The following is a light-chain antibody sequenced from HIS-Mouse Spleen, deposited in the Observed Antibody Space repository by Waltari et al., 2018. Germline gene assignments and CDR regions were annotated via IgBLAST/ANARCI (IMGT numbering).Light chain of an antibody. V-gene: IGKV1-9*01. CDR3: QQLNSYPPT. J-gene: IGKJ1*01. CDR1: PGISSY. CDR2: AAS. Sequence: DIQLTQSPSFLSASLGDRVTITCRASPGISSYLAWYQQKPGKAPKLLIYAASTLQSGVPSRFSGSGSGTEFTLTISSLQPEDFATYYCQQLNSYPPTFGQGTKVEIK.